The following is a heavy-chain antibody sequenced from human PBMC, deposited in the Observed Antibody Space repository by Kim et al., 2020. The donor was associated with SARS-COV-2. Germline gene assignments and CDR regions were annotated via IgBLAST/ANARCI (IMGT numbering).Heavy chain of an antibody. CDR1: GFTFSSYD. Sequence: GGSLRLSCAASGFTFSSYDMHWVRQATGKGLEWVSAIGTAGDTYYPGSVKGRFTISRENAKNSLYLQMNSLRAGDTAVYYCARGGSGPGGYFDYWGQGTLVTVSS. D-gene: IGHD6-19*01. V-gene: IGHV3-13*01. CDR2: IGTAGDT. CDR3: ARGGSGPGGYFDY. J-gene: IGHJ4*02.